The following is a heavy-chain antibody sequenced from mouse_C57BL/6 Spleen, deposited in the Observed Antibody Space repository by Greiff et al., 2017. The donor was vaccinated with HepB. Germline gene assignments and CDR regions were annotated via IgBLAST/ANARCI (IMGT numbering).Heavy chain of an antibody. CDR2: IHPNSGST. CDR1: GYTFTSYW. D-gene: IGHD1-1*01. J-gene: IGHJ4*01. Sequence: QVQLKQPGAELVKPGASVKLSCKASGYTFTSYWMHWVKQRPGQGLEWIGMIHPNSGSTNYNEKFKSKATLTVDKSSSTAYMQLSSLTSEDSAVYYCASDYGSSPYAMDYWGQGTSVTVSS. V-gene: IGHV1-64*01. CDR3: ASDYGSSPYAMDY.